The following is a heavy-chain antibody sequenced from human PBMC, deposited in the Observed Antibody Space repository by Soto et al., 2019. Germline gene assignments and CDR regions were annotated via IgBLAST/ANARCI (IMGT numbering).Heavy chain of an antibody. V-gene: IGHV3-15*07. CDR2: IKSVGSGGTR. D-gene: IGHD3-10*01. J-gene: IGHJ4*02. CDR3: AWSAREFVCDH. CDR1: GFPFSDAW. Sequence: GGSLRLSCAASGFPFSDAWMNWVRQAPGKGLEWVGRIKSVGSGGTRNYAAPVTGRFTISRDDSKNLVHLQINSLKLEDTAVYDCAWSAREFVCDHWGQGALVTVSS.